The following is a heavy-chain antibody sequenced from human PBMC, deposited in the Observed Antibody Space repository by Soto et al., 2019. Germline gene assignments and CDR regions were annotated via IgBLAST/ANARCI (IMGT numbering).Heavy chain of an antibody. CDR1: GYTFTSYG. V-gene: IGHV1-18*01. D-gene: IGHD6-19*01. CDR2: ISAYNGNT. J-gene: IGHJ2*01. CDR3: ARDDSSGWYGGSGWYFDL. Sequence: ASVKVSCKASGYTFTSYGISWVRQAPGQGLEWMGWISAYNGNTNYAQKLQGRVTMTTDTSTSTAYMELRSLRSDDTAVYYCARDDSSGWYGGSGWYFDLWGRGTLVTVSS.